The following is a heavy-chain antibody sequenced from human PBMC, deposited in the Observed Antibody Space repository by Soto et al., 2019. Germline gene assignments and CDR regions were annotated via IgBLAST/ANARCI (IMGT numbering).Heavy chain of an antibody. Sequence: PGGSLRLSCAASGFTFSNAWMNWVRQAPGKGLEWVGRIKSKTDGGTTDYAAPVKGRFTISRDDSKNTLYLQMNSLKTEDTAVYYCTTDRFLEWSPTNDYWGQGTLVTVSS. CDR2: IKSKTDGGTT. J-gene: IGHJ4*02. V-gene: IGHV3-15*07. CDR3: TTDRFLEWSPTNDY. D-gene: IGHD3-3*01. CDR1: GFTFSNAW.